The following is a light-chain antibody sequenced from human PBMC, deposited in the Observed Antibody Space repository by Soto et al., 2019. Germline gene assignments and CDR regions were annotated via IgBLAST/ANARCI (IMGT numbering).Light chain of an antibody. Sequence: QSALTQPASVSGSPGQSITMSCTGTSSDIGGYNYVSWYQQHPGKAPKLMIYEVSNRPSGVSNRFSGSKSGNTASLTISGPQAEDEADYYCSSYTSSTFYVFGTGTKVTVL. J-gene: IGLJ1*01. CDR2: EVS. CDR3: SSYTSSTFYV. CDR1: SSDIGGYNY. V-gene: IGLV2-14*01.